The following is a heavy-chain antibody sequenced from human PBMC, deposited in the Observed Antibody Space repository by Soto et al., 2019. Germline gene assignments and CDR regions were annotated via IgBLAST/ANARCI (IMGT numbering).Heavy chain of an antibody. CDR1: GGTFSSYA. CDR2: IIPIFGTA. J-gene: IGHJ6*02. D-gene: IGHD2-2*01. Sequence: SVKVTCKASGGTFSSYAISWVRQAAGQGREWMGGIIPIFGTAYYAQKFQGGVTITADDSTSTAYMELSSLRSEDTGAYYCARSDCSSTRSYPIGYHGMDVWGQGTTVTVSS. V-gene: IGHV1-69*13. CDR3: ARSDCSSTRSYPIGYHGMDV.